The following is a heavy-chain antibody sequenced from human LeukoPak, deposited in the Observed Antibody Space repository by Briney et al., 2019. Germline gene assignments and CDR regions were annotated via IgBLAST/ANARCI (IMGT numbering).Heavy chain of an antibody. CDR3: ARYCTTATCSEGDVY. CDR1: GYTFTGYY. Sequence: ASVKASCKASGYTFTGYYIHWVRQAPGQGLEWMGWNKPNSGDTRYAQKFQGRVTMIRDTSISTVYMELSGLRSDDTAVYYCARYCTTATCSEGDVYWGQGTLVTVSS. D-gene: IGHD2-2*01. CDR2: NKPNSGDT. J-gene: IGHJ4*02. V-gene: IGHV1-2*02.